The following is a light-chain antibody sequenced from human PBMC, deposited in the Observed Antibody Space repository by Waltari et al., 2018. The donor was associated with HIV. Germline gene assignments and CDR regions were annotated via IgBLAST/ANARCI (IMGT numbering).Light chain of an antibody. J-gene: IGLJ3*02. Sequence: SYVLTQPPSVSVAPGQTARITCGGNNIGSKSVHWYQQKPGQAPVLVVYDDTDRPSGIPERFSGSNSGNTATLTISRVEAGDEADDDCQVWDTSGDPWVFGGGTKLTVL. CDR3: QVWDTSGDPWV. CDR2: DDT. V-gene: IGLV3-21*02. CDR1: NIGSKS.